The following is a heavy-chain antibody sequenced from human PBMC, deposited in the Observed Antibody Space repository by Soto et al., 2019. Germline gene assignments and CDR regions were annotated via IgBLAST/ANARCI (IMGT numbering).Heavy chain of an antibody. CDR2: IIPIFGTA. CDR1: GGTFSSYA. J-gene: IGHJ6*02. Sequence: SVKVSCKASGGTFSSYAISWVRQAPGQGLKWMGGIIPIFGTANYAQKFQGRVTITADESTSTAYMELSSLRSEDTAVYYCARGCSSTSCYTEGYYYYGMDVWGQGTTVTVSS. D-gene: IGHD2-2*02. CDR3: ARGCSSTSCYTEGYYYYGMDV. V-gene: IGHV1-69*13.